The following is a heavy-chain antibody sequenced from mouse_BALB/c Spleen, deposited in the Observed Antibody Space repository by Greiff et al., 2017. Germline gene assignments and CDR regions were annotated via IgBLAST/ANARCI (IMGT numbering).Heavy chain of an antibody. V-gene: IGHV5-9-3*01. D-gene: IGHD1-1*01. CDR1: GFTFSSYA. CDR3: ASYYDYAMDY. Sequence: EVNVVESGGGLVKPGGSLKLSCAASGFTFSSYAMSWVRQTPEKRLEWVATISSGGSYTYYPDSVKGRFTISRDNAKNTLYLQMSSLRSEDTAMYYCASYYDYAMDYWGQGTSVTVSS. CDR2: ISSGGSYT. J-gene: IGHJ4*01.